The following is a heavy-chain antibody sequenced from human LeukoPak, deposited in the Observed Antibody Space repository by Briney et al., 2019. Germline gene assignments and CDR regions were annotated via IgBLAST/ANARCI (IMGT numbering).Heavy chain of an antibody. D-gene: IGHD1-26*01. CDR2: ISSDGGNK. CDR1: GFTFSSYG. Sequence: HPGGSLRLSCAASGFTFSSYGMHWVRQAPGKGLEWVAFISSDGGNKYYADSVKGRFTISRDNSKNTLYLQMKSLRAEDTAVYYCARGGGRSYSDAFDIWGQGTVVTVS. V-gene: IGHV3-30*03. J-gene: IGHJ3*02. CDR3: ARGGGRSYSDAFDI.